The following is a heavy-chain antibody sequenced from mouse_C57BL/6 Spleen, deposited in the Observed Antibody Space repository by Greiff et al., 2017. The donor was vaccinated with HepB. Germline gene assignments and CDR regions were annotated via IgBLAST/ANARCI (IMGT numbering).Heavy chain of an antibody. CDR3: EYTAWFSY. V-gene: IGHV1-83*01. D-gene: IGHD1-1*01. Sequence: VQLQQSGPELVKPGASVKMSCKASGYTFTDYYMHWVKQKPGKGLEWIGEIYPGSGNTYYNEKFKGKATLTADTSSSTAYMRLSSLTSEDSAVYFCAEYTAWFSYWGQGTLVTVSA. CDR2: YPGSGNTY. CDR1: YTFTDYYM. J-gene: IGHJ3*01.